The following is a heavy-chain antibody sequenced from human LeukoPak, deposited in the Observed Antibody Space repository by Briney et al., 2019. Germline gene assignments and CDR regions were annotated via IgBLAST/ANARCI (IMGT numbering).Heavy chain of an antibody. Sequence: GGSLRLSCAASGFTVSSNYMSWVRQAPGKGLEWVSVIYSGGSTYYADSVKGRFTISRDNSKNTLYLQMNSLRAEDTAVYYCARDRGIAAVDYWGQGTLVTVSS. CDR3: ARDRGIAAVDY. V-gene: IGHV3-66*01. CDR2: IYSGGST. J-gene: IGHJ4*02. D-gene: IGHD6-13*01. CDR1: GFTVSSNY.